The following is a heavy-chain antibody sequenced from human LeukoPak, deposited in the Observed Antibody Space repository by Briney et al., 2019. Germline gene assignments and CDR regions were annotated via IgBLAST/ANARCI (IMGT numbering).Heavy chain of an antibody. CDR3: ASGKGYSSGWYDYFDY. Sequence: VASVKVSCKASGYTFTSYGISWVRQAPGQGLEWMGWISAYNGNTNYAQKLQGRVTMTTGTSTSTAYMELRSLRSDDTAVYYCASGKGYSSGWYDYFDYWGQGTLVTVSS. CDR1: GYTFTSYG. D-gene: IGHD6-19*01. CDR2: ISAYNGNT. V-gene: IGHV1-18*04. J-gene: IGHJ4*02.